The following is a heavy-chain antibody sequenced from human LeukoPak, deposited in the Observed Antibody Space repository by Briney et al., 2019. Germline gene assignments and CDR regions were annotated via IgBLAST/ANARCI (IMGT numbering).Heavy chain of an antibody. Sequence: ASVKVSCKASGYTFTGYYVHWVRQAPGQGLEWMGRINPNSGGTNYAQKFQGRVTMTRDTSISTAYMELSRLRSDDTAVYYCAREQGNRITGTTGSDMDVWGQGTTVTVSS. J-gene: IGHJ6*02. V-gene: IGHV1-2*06. CDR1: GYTFTGYY. CDR3: AREQGNRITGTTGSDMDV. CDR2: INPNSGGT. D-gene: IGHD1-7*01.